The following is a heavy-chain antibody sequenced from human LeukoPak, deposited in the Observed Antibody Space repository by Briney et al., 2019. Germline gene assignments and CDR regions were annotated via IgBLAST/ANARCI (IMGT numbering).Heavy chain of an antibody. D-gene: IGHD2-2*01. Sequence: PGRSLRLSCAASGFTFDDYAMHWVRHAPGKGLEWVSGISWNSGSIGYANSVKGRFTISRDNAKNSLYLQMNSLRAEDTALYYCAKDIGICSSTSCYDYYYYGMDVWGQGTTVTVSS. J-gene: IGHJ6*02. CDR3: AKDIGICSSTSCYDYYYYGMDV. CDR2: ISWNSGSI. V-gene: IGHV3-9*01. CDR1: GFTFDDYA.